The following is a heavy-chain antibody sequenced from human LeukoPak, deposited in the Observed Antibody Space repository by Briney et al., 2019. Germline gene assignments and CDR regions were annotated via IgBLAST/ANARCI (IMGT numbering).Heavy chain of an antibody. Sequence: GGSLRLSCAASGFRFSYYGMSWVRQAPGKGLEWVANIKQDGSEKYYVDSVKGRFTISRDNAKNSLYLQMNSLRAEDTAVYYCARDGYFDWLVDYWGQGTLVTVSS. V-gene: IGHV3-7*01. CDR3: ARDGYFDWLVDY. CDR2: IKQDGSEK. D-gene: IGHD3-9*01. J-gene: IGHJ4*02. CDR1: GFRFSYYG.